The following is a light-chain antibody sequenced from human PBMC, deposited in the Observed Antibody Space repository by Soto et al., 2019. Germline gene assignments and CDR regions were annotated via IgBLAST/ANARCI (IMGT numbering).Light chain of an antibody. Sequence: QSVLTQAPSSSGSPGQSVTISCTGTSSDVGGYNYVSWYQQHPGKAPKLMIYEVSKRPSGVPDRFSGSKSGNTASLTVSGLQAEDEAEYYCSSYAGSNNAYVFGTGTKVTVL. J-gene: IGLJ1*01. V-gene: IGLV2-8*01. CDR1: SSDVGGYNY. CDR2: EVS. CDR3: SSYAGSNNAYV.